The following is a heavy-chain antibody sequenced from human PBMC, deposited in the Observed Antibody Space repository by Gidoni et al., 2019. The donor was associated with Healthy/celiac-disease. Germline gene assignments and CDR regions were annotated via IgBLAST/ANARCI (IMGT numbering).Heavy chain of an antibody. CDR1: GFTFSSSD. V-gene: IGHV3-13*04. J-gene: IGHJ4*02. CDR3: VAGGSTRGEADY. D-gene: IGHD2-2*01. Sequence: EVQLVESGGGLVQPGGSLRLSCAASGFTFSSSDRHWVRQATGKGLEWVSAIGTAGDTYYPGSVKGRFTISRENAKNALYLQMNSLRAGDTAVYYCVAGGSTRGEADYWGQGTLVTVSS. CDR2: IGTAGDT.